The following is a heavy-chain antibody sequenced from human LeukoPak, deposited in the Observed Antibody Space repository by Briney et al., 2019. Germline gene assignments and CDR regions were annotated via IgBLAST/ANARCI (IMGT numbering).Heavy chain of an antibody. Sequence: GGSLRLSCAASGFTFTNYTMNWIRQAPGKGLEWVSSISSSSYLYYADSVKGRFTISRDNAKNTLYLQMNSLRAEDTAVYYCARVPLNWGRGAYYFDYWGQGTLVTVSS. D-gene: IGHD3-16*01. J-gene: IGHJ4*02. CDR3: ARVPLNWGRGAYYFDY. CDR1: GFTFTNYT. V-gene: IGHV3-21*01. CDR2: ISSSSYL.